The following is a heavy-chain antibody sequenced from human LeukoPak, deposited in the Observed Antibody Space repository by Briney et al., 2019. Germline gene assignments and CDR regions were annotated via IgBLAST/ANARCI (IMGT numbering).Heavy chain of an antibody. J-gene: IGHJ6*03. D-gene: IGHD1-26*01. Sequence: SETLSLTCAVYGGSFSGYYWSWIRQPPGKGLEWIGYIYTSGSTNYNPSLKSRVTISVDTSKNQFSLKLSSVTAADTAVYYCARRVGSGSYFPYYYMDVWGKGTTVTVSS. CDR3: ARRVGSGSYFPYYYMDV. V-gene: IGHV4-4*09. CDR1: GGSFSGYY. CDR2: IYTSGST.